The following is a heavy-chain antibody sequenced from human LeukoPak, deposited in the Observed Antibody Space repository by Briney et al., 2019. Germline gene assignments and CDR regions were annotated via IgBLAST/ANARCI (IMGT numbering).Heavy chain of an antibody. J-gene: IGHJ4*02. CDR3: ARDRWWEPTDFSFDY. D-gene: IGHD1-26*01. CDR2: INAANGNT. V-gene: IGHV1-3*01. Sequence: ASVKVSCKASGYTFTDYTIHWVRQAPGQRFEWMGWINAANGNTKYSQQFQGRVTITRDTSASTAYMDLSSLRSEDTAVYYCARDRWWEPTDFSFDYWGQGTLVTVSS. CDR1: GYTFTDYT.